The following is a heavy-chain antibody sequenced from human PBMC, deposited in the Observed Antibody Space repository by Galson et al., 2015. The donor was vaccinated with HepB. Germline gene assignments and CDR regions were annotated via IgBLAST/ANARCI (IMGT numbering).Heavy chain of an antibody. CDR1: GFTFSNDW. Sequence: SLRLSCAASGFTFSNDWMAWVRQAPGKGLEWVANIKEDGSEKYYVDSVKGRFTISRDNAKNSLYLQMNSLRAEDTAVYYCARIQGTGWYANWGQGTLVTVSS. D-gene: IGHD6-19*01. CDR2: IKEDGSEK. CDR3: ARIQGTGWYAN. J-gene: IGHJ4*02. V-gene: IGHV3-7*03.